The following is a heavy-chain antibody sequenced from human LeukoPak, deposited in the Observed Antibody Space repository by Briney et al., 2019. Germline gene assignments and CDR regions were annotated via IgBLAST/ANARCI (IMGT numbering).Heavy chain of an antibody. Sequence: PGGSLRLSCAASGFTLSDYYMSWIRQAPGKGLEWVSCISSSGGTIYYADSVKGRFTISRDNAKNSLYLLMNGLRAEDTAVYYCARETAPTDYWGQGTVVTVSS. D-gene: IGHD1-14*01. J-gene: IGHJ4*02. CDR3: ARETAPTDY. CDR2: ISSSGGTI. V-gene: IGHV3-11*01. CDR1: GFTLSDYY.